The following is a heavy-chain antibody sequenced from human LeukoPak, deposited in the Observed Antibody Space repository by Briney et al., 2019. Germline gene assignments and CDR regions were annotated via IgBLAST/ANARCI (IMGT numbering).Heavy chain of an antibody. Sequence: SETLSLTCAVYGGSFSVYYWSWIRQPPGKGLEWIGEINHSGSTNYNPSLKSRVTISVDTSKNQFSLKLSSVTAADTAVYYCARGRCSGGSCYMRGLNAFDIWGQGTMVTVSS. J-gene: IGHJ3*02. V-gene: IGHV4-34*01. D-gene: IGHD2-15*01. CDR2: INHSGST. CDR3: ARGRCSGGSCYMRGLNAFDI. CDR1: GGSFSVYY.